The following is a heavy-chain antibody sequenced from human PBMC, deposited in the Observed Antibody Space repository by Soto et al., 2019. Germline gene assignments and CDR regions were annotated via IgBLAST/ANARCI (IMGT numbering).Heavy chain of an antibody. CDR3: VRPDYSSSSAEYYFDY. V-gene: IGHV4-39*01. CDR2: IYYSGST. CDR1: GGSINMSTYH. Sequence: KTSETLSLTCTVSGGSINMSTYHWGWIRQPPGKGLEWIGTIYYSGSTYYNPSLKSRVTISIDTSKNQFSPKLSSVTAADTAVYYCVRPDYSSSSAEYYFDYWGQGTLVTVSS. J-gene: IGHJ4*02. D-gene: IGHD6-6*01.